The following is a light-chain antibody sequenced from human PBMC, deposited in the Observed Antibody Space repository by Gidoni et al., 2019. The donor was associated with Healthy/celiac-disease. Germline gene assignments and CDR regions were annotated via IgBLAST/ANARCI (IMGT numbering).Light chain of an antibody. CDR1: QSISSY. CDR2: AAS. V-gene: IGKV1-39*01. CDR3: QQSYSTLVT. Sequence: DIQMTQYPSSLSASVGDRVTITCRASQSISSYFNWYQQKPGKAPKLLIYAASSLQSGVPSRFSGSGSGTDFTLTISSLQPEDFATYYCQQSYSTLVTFGGGTKVEIK. J-gene: IGKJ4*01.